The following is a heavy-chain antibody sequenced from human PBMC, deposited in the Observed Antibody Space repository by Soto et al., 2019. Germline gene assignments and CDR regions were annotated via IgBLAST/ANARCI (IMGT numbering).Heavy chain of an antibody. CDR2: FSGSSGNT. D-gene: IGHD1-1*01. Sequence: EVQLLESGVGLAQPGGSLRLSSAASGFSISTYGVTWVREAPGKGLEWVSGFSGSSGNTYYADSVKGRFTISRDNSKNTVYLQMNSLRAEDTAVYYCARWNGYGDSWGQGTLVTVSS. J-gene: IGHJ4*02. V-gene: IGHV3-23*01. CDR1: GFSISTYG. CDR3: ARWNGYGDS.